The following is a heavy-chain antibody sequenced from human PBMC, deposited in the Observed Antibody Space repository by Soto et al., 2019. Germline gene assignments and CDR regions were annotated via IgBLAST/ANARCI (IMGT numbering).Heavy chain of an antibody. V-gene: IGHV3-30*18. CDR2: ISNDGSNK. Sequence: GGALRLSCAASGFTFNNYGMNWVRQAPGKGLEWVAIISNDGSNKYYIESVRGRFTISRDNSKNMLFLQMNSLRVEDTAVYFCTKDGRFDSDGSLYYYYYGMDVWGQGTTVTVSS. CDR1: GFTFNNYG. CDR3: TKDGRFDSDGSLYYYYYGMDV. J-gene: IGHJ6*02. D-gene: IGHD2-15*01.